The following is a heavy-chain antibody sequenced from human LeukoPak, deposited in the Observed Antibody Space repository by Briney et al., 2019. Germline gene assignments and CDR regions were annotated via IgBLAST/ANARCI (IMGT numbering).Heavy chain of an antibody. D-gene: IGHD3-10*01. Sequence: SGGSLRLSCAASGFTFSSYAMHWVRQAPGKGLEWVAVISYDGSNKYYADSVKGRFTISRDNSKNTLYLQMNSLRAEDTAVYYCAREALDRYYGSGSLDYWGQGTLVTVSS. CDR3: AREALDRYYGSGSLDY. J-gene: IGHJ4*02. CDR2: ISYDGSNK. CDR1: GFTFSSYA. V-gene: IGHV3-30-3*01.